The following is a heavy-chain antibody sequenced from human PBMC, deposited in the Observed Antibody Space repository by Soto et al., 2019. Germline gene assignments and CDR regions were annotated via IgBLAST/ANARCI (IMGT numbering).Heavy chain of an antibody. D-gene: IGHD3-22*01. CDR1: GFTFSSYS. CDR3: ARELINMIVAGPLGAFDM. J-gene: IGHJ3*02. CDR2: ISSSSSTI. V-gene: IGHV3-48*02. Sequence: XVSLRLSCAASGFTFSSYSMNWVRQAPGKGLEWVSYISSSSSTIYYADSVKGRFTISRDNAKNSLYLQMNSLRDEDTAVYYCARELINMIVAGPLGAFDMWGQGTMVTVSS.